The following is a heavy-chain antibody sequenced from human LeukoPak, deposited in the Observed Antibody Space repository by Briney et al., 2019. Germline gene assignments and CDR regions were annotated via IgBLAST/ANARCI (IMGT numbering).Heavy chain of an antibody. V-gene: IGHV4-59*08. Sequence: SETLSLTCTVSGGSTSNYYWNWIRQPPGKGLEWIGYIYYSGSTNYNPSLKSRVTISVDTSKNQFSLKLTSMTAADTAVYFCARQGGYSSSPDFWGQGTLVTVSS. CDR3: ARQGGYSSSPDF. CDR1: GGSTSNYY. CDR2: IYYSGST. J-gene: IGHJ4*02. D-gene: IGHD6-13*01.